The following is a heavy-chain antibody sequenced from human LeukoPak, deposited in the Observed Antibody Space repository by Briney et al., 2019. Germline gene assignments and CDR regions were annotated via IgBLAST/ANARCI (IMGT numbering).Heavy chain of an antibody. V-gene: IGHV4-31*03. CDR1: GGSISSGGYY. Sequence: SETLSLTCTVSGGSISSGGYYWSWIRQHPGKGLEWIGYIYYSGSTYYNPSLKSRVTISVDTSKNQFSLKLSSVTAADTAVYYCASRRGDYYDSSGYFDHWGQGTLVTVSS. J-gene: IGHJ4*02. CDR2: IYYSGST. CDR3: ASRRGDYYDSSGYFDH. D-gene: IGHD3-22*01.